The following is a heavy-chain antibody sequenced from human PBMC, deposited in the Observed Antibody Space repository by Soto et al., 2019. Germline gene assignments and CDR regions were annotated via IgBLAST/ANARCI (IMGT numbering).Heavy chain of an antibody. CDR1: GGTFSSNA. V-gene: IGHV1-69*13. J-gene: IGHJ4*02. CDR2: ILPIFNTA. D-gene: IGHD3-16*01. CDR3: ARGGGPYVWFNEF. Sequence: ASVKVSCKASGGTFSSNAIRWVRQAPGQGPEWMGGILPIFNTANYAQNFQGRVTITADESTNTAYMELSSLRSGDTAVYYCARGGGPYVWFNEFWGQGTLVTVSS.